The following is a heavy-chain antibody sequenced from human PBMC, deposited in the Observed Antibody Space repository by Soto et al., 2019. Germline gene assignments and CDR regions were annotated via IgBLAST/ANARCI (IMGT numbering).Heavy chain of an antibody. CDR1: GGTFSSYA. D-gene: IGHD5-18*01. Sequence: GASVKVSCKASGGTFSSYAISWVRQAPGQGLEWMGGIIPIFGTANYAQKFQGRVTITADESTSTAYMELSSLRSEDTAVYYCARSSSGGYSYGSYYYGMDVWGQGTTVTVPS. CDR3: ARSSSGGYSYGSYYYGMDV. CDR2: IIPIFGTA. J-gene: IGHJ6*02. V-gene: IGHV1-69*13.